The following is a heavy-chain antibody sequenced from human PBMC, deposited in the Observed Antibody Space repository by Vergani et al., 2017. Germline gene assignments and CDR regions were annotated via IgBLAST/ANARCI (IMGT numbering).Heavy chain of an antibody. D-gene: IGHD4-17*01. CDR2: AYYRSEWYY. Sequence: QLQQSGPGLVRPSQTLSLTCAISGDSVSSTSAAWNWIRQSPSRGLEWLGRAYYRSEWYYNYAVSMQSRITINPDTSKNQFSLQLSSVTPEDTAVYYCARGQMDYGDYRLRRHYYYYMDVWGKGTTVTVSS. V-gene: IGHV6-1*01. CDR3: ARGQMDYGDYRLRRHYYYYMDV. CDR1: GDSVSSTSAA. J-gene: IGHJ6*03.